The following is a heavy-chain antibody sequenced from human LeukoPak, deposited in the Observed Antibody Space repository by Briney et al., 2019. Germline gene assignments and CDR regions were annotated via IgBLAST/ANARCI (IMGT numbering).Heavy chain of an antibody. CDR3: ARVHITYYYDSSGYYYYPHFDL. J-gene: IGHJ2*01. Sequence: GGSLRLSCAASGFTLSSYWMHWVRQTPGKGPVWVSRINSDGSSTSYADSVKGRFTISRDNAKNTLYLQMNSLRAEDTAVYYCARVHITYYYDSSGYYYYPHFDLWGRGTLVTVSS. CDR2: INSDGSST. CDR1: GFTLSSYW. D-gene: IGHD3-22*01. V-gene: IGHV3-74*01.